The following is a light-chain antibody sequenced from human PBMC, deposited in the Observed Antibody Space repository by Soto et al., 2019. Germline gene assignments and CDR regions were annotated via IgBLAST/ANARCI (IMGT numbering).Light chain of an antibody. CDR3: CSYAGSSTCV. CDR2: EGS. Sequence: QSALTQPASVSGSPGQSITISCTGTSSDVGSYNLVSWYQQHPGKAPKLMIYEGSKRPLGVSNRFSGSMSGNTASLTISGLQAEDEADYYCCSYAGSSTCVFGGGTKLTVL. CDR1: SSDVGSYNL. J-gene: IGLJ3*02. V-gene: IGLV2-23*01.